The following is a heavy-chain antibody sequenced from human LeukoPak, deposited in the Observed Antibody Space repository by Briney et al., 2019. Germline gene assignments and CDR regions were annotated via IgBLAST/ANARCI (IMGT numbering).Heavy chain of an antibody. CDR2: IYRDGNT. CDR1: GFTVSTNY. D-gene: IGHD1-26*01. J-gene: IGHJ4*02. V-gene: IGHV3-53*04. CDR3: AKGPGELLPYYFDY. Sequence: GGSLRLSCAVSGFTVSTNYMSWVRQAAGKGLEWGSVIYRDGNTYYAASVKGRFTISRHKSQNTLYLQMNSLRAEDTAVYYCAKGPGELLPYYFDYWGQGTLVTVSS.